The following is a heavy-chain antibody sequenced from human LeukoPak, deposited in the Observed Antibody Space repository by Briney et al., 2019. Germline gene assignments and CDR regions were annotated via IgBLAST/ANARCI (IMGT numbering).Heavy chain of an antibody. Sequence: SETLSLTCTVSGGSISSYYWSWIRQPPGKGLEWIGYIYYSGSTNYNPSLKSRVTISVDTSKNQFSLKLSSVTAADTAVYYCARHYSSGCCLDYWGQGTLVTVSS. V-gene: IGHV4-59*01. CDR2: IYYSGST. D-gene: IGHD6-25*01. J-gene: IGHJ4*02. CDR1: GGSISSYY. CDR3: ARHYSSGCCLDY.